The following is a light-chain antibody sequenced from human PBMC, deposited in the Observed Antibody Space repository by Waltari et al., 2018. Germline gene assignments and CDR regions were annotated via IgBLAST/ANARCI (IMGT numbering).Light chain of an antibody. Sequence: SCRTRQSVSRTLAWYQQKPGQAPRLLIYAASSRATGIPDRFSGSWSGTGFSLTISRLEPEDFAVYYCQHYVTLPVTFGPGTKVEIK. J-gene: IGKJ1*01. V-gene: IGKV3-20*01. CDR3: QHYVTLPVT. CDR1: QSVSRT. CDR2: AAS.